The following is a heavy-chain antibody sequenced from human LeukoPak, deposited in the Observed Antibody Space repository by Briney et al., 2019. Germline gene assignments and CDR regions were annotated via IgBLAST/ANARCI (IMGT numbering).Heavy chain of an antibody. J-gene: IGHJ4*02. V-gene: IGHV3-30*09. Sequence: GGSLRLSCAASGFTFRNYAMYWVRQAPGRGLEWAAVVSFDGNTTFYSDSVKGRFAISRDNSKNTLYLEMNSLRPEDTAVYYCARFRAATTRFDYWGEGTLVTVSS. CDR1: GFTFRNYA. CDR2: VSFDGNTT. D-gene: IGHD1/OR15-1a*01. CDR3: ARFRAATTRFDY.